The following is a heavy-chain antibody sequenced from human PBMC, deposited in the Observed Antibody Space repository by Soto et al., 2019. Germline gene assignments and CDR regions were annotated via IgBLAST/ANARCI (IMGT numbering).Heavy chain of an antibody. CDR2: ISAYNGNT. Sequence: ASVKVSCKASGYTFTSYGISWVRQAPGQGLEWMGWISAYNGNTNYAQRLQGRVTMTTDTSTSTAYMELRSLRSDDTAVYYCAREPPNRHAFDIWGPGTMVTVSS. CDR3: AREPPNRHAFDI. J-gene: IGHJ3*02. CDR1: GYTFTSYG. V-gene: IGHV1-18*01.